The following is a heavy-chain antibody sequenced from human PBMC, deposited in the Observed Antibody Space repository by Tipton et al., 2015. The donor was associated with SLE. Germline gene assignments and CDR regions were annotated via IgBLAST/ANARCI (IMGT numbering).Heavy chain of an antibody. V-gene: IGHV3-74*01. CDR1: SFTRSSYW. CDR2: IDPDGSRT. Sequence: GSLRLSYTASSFTRSSYWMHWVRQVPGKGLVWVSEIDPDGSRTNYADYVEGRFTISRDNAKNTLSLQMNSLRVDDTGVYYCASLSAPSDYWGQGTLVTVSS. J-gene: IGHJ4*02. CDR3: ASLSAPSDY.